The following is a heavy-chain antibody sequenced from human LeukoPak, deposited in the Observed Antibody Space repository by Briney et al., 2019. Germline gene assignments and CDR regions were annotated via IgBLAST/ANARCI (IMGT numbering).Heavy chain of an antibody. J-gene: IGHJ4*02. CDR2: INSDGSST. D-gene: IGHD3-3*01. Sequence: GGSLRLSCAASGFTFSSYWMHWVRQAPGKGLVWVSRINSDGSSTSYADSVKGRFTISRDNAKNTLYLQMNSLRAEDTAVYYCARDRQEDYDFWSGPGYWGQGTLVTVSS. CDR3: ARDRQEDYDFWSGPGY. V-gene: IGHV3-74*01. CDR1: GFTFSSYW.